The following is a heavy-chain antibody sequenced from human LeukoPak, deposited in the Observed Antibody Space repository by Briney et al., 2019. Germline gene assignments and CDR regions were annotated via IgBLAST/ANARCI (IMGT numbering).Heavy chain of an antibody. D-gene: IGHD5-18*01. CDR2: IYSGGST. J-gene: IGHJ4*02. CDR1: GFTVSSNY. Sequence: TGGSLRLSCAASGFTVSSNYMSWVRQAPGKGLEWVSVIYSGGSTYYADSVKGRFTISRDNSKNTLYLQMNSLRAEDTAVYYCAREELWASSGLDYWGQGTLVTVSS. CDR3: AREELWASSGLDY. V-gene: IGHV3-66*01.